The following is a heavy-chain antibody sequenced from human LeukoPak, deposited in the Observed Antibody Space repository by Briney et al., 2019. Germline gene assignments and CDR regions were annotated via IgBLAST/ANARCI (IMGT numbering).Heavy chain of an antibody. CDR1: GYTFTNYG. D-gene: IGHD6-13*01. CDR2: ISGYNGKT. J-gene: IGHJ4*02. CDR3: ARDTGIAVAGTGDFDY. Sequence: GASVKVSCKASGYTFTNYGISWVRQAPGQGLEWMGWISGYNGKTNYAQKLQGSVTMTTDTSTSTAYMELRSLRSDDTAVYYCARDTGIAVAGTGDFDYWGQGTLVTVSS. V-gene: IGHV1-18*01.